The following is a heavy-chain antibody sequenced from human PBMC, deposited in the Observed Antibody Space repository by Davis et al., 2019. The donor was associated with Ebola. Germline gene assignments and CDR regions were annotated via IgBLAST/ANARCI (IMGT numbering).Heavy chain of an antibody. Sequence: ASVKVSCKASGYTFTGYYLHWVRQAPGQGLEWLGWIKPSSGGTTYAQKFQGRVTMTSDTSTGTVYMELLRLMSDDTAVYYCASDAVGDNILKLDYWGQGTLVTVSS. D-gene: IGHD4-17*01. CDR2: IKPSSGGT. J-gene: IGHJ4*02. CDR3: ASDAVGDNILKLDY. V-gene: IGHV1-2*02. CDR1: GYTFTGYY.